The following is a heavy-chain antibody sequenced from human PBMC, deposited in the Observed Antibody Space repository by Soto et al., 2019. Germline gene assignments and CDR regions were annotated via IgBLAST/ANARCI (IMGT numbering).Heavy chain of an antibody. CDR3: ARGAPEDFDWSRTPLDAFDI. J-gene: IGHJ3*02. CDR2: IWYDGSNK. CDR1: GFTFSSYG. D-gene: IGHD3-9*01. Sequence: QVQLVESGGGVVQPGRSLRLSCAASGFTFSSYGMHWVRQAPGKGLEWVAVIWYDGSNKYYADSVKGRFTISRDNSKNTLYLQMNSLRAEDTAVYYCARGAPEDFDWSRTPLDAFDIWGQGTMVTVSS. V-gene: IGHV3-33*01.